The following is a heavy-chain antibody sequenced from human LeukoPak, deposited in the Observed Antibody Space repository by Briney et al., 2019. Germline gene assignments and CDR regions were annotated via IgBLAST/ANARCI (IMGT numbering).Heavy chain of an antibody. Sequence: PSETLSLTCTVSGGSITGYHWTWIRQPPGKGLEWIGYIYYSGTTNYNPSLKGRVTISVDTPKNQFSLKLNAVTAADTAVYFCARDIGGSWYDYWGQGTLVTVSS. CDR1: GGSITGYH. D-gene: IGHD6-13*01. J-gene: IGHJ4*02. CDR3: ARDIGGSWYDY. V-gene: IGHV4-59*01. CDR2: IYYSGTT.